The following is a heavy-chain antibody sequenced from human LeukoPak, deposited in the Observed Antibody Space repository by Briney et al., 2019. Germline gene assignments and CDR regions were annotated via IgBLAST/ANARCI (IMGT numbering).Heavy chain of an antibody. Sequence: GGSLRLSCAASGFTFSSYAMSWVRQAPGKGLEWVSAISGSGGSTYYADSVKGRFTISRDNSKNTLYLQMNSLRAEDTAVYYCEKDLVASSGNWFDPWGQGTLVTVSS. CDR3: EKDLVASSGNWFDP. CDR2: ISGSGGST. D-gene: IGHD2-15*01. J-gene: IGHJ5*02. CDR1: GFTFSSYA. V-gene: IGHV3-23*01.